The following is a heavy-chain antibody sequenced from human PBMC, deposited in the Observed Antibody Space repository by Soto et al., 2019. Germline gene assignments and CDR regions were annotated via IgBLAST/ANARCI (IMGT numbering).Heavy chain of an antibody. CDR2: IKSKTDGGTT. J-gene: IGHJ6*02. CDR3: TTDQGDIVVVVAATPNGMDV. Sequence: EVQLVESGGGLVKPGGSLRLSCAASGFTFSNAWMSWVRQAPGKGLEWVGRIKSKTDGGTTDYAAPVKGRFTISRDDSKNTLYLQMNSMKTEDTAVYYCTTDQGDIVVVVAATPNGMDVWGQGTTVTVSS. D-gene: IGHD2-15*01. CDR1: GFTFSNAW. V-gene: IGHV3-15*01.